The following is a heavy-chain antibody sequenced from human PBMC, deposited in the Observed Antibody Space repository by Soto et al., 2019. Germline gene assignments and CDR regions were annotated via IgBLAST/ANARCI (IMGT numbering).Heavy chain of an antibody. CDR3: AKGVNSGYLPPTFDY. D-gene: IGHD5-12*01. CDR1: GFNFNNYG. Sequence: PGGSLRLSCAASGFNFNNYGMNWVRQAPGKGLEWVSAITGGGSTTFYADSVKGRFSISRDNSKNTLYLQLNSLRAEDTAVYYCAKGVNSGYLPPTFDYWGQGTLVTVSS. CDR2: ITGGGSTT. J-gene: IGHJ4*02. V-gene: IGHV3-23*01.